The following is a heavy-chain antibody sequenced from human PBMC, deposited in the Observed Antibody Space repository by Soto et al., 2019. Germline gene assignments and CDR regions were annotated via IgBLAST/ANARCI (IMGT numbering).Heavy chain of an antibody. CDR1: GGTFSSYA. CDR3: TLSVTRPHYFDY. V-gene: IGHV1-69*13. J-gene: IGHJ4*02. D-gene: IGHD4-17*01. CDR2: IIPIFGTA. Sequence: SVKVSCKASGGTFSSYAISWVRQAPGQGLEWMGGIIPIFGTANYAQKFQGRVTITADESTSTVYMELSSLRSEDTAVYYCTLSVTRPHYFDYWGQGTLVTVSS.